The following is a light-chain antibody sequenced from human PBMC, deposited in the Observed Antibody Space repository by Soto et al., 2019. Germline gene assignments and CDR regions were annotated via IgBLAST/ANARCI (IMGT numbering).Light chain of an antibody. V-gene: IGLV2-14*01. J-gene: IGLJ2*01. Sequence: QSALTQPASVSGSPGQSITISCTGTASDVGAYNYVSWYQQHPGKVPKVIIYGVINRPSGVSSRFSASKSGNTASLTISGLLAEDEADYYCSSYTSTDTHVVFGGGTKVTVL. CDR3: SSYTSTDTHVV. CDR2: GVI. CDR1: ASDVGAYNY.